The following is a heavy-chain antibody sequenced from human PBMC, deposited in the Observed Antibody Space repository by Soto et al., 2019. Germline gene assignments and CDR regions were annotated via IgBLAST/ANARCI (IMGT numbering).Heavy chain of an antibody. CDR2: INPNRGGT. CDR3: ARARTIFGVVDYYYGMDV. V-gene: IGHV1-2*04. CDR1: GYTFTSYY. J-gene: IGHJ6*02. Sequence: ASVKVSCKASGYTFTSYYMHWVRQAPGQGLEGMGWINPNRGGTNYAQEFQGWVTMTRDTSISPAYMELSRLRADGTAVYYCARARTIFGVVDYYYGMDVWGQGTTVTVSS. D-gene: IGHD3-3*01.